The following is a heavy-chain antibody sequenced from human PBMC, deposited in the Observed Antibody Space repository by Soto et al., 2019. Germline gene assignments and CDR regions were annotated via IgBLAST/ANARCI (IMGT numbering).Heavy chain of an antibody. V-gene: IGHV3-23*01. CDR2: ISAGGGNT. CDR3: AKRHSNYGDFDY. Sequence: PGGSLRLSCAASGFTFSSYAMSWVRQAPGKGLEWVSAISAGGGNTYYRDSVKGRFTISRDNSKNTLYLQMNSLRAEDTAVYYWAKRHSNYGDFDYWGQGTLVTVSS. J-gene: IGHJ4*02. CDR1: GFTFSSYA. D-gene: IGHD4-4*01.